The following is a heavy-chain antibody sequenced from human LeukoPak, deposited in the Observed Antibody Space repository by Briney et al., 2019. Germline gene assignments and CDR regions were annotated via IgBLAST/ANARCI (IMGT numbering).Heavy chain of an antibody. Sequence: SETLSLTCTVSGGSISNSYWNWIRQTPGKGLEWIAYIYYIGSTNYNPSLQSRVTISMDTSKNQSSLRLSSVTAADTAVYYCARATDFNNGYDMDVWGQGATVTVSS. CDR1: GGSISNSY. V-gene: IGHV4-59*01. J-gene: IGHJ6*02. D-gene: IGHD5-24*01. CDR3: ARATDFNNGYDMDV. CDR2: IYYIGST.